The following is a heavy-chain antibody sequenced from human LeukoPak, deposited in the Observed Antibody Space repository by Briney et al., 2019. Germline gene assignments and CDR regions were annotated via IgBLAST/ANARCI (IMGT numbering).Heavy chain of an antibody. D-gene: IGHD2-2*03. CDR1: GGTFSSYA. Sequence: ASVKVSCKASGGTFSSYAISWVRQAPGQGLEWMGGIIPIFGTANHAQKFQGRVTITTDESTSTAYMELSSLRSEDTAVYYCARDCGYCSSTSQWNWFDPWGQGTLVTVSS. CDR2: IIPIFGTA. CDR3: ARDCGYCSSTSQWNWFDP. V-gene: IGHV1-69*05. J-gene: IGHJ5*02.